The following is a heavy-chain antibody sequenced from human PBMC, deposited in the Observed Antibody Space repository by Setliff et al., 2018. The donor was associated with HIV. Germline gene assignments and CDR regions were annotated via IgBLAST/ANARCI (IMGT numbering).Heavy chain of an antibody. CDR2: IYPGDSDT. CDR3: ASVPTVGATGVGYWFDP. V-gene: IGHV5-51*01. D-gene: IGHD1-26*01. J-gene: IGHJ5*02. Sequence: PGESLKISCKGSGYSFTSYWIGWVRQMPGKGLEWMGIIYPGDSDTRYSPSFQGQVTISADKSISTAYLQWSSLKASDTAMYYCASVPTVGATGVGYWFDPWGQGTLVTVSS. CDR1: GYSFTSYW.